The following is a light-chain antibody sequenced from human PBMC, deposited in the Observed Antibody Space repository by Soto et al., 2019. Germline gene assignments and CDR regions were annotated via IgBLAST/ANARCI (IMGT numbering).Light chain of an antibody. J-gene: IGKJ3*01. CDR3: QQYGSSST. CDR2: GAS. CDR1: QSVSSSY. V-gene: IGKV3-20*01. Sequence: EIVLTQSPGTLSLSPGERATLSCRASQSVSSSYLAWYQQKPGQAPRLLIYGASSRATGIPDRFRGSGSGTDFTLTISRLEPEDFAVYYCQQYGSSSTFGPGTKVDIK.